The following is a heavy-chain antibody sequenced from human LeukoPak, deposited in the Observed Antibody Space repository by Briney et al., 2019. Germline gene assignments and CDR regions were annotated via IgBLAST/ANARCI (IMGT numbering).Heavy chain of an antibody. Sequence: GGSLRLSCAASGFTFSSYGMHWVRQAPGKGLEWVAFIRYDGSNKYYADSVKGRFTISRDNSKNTLYLQMNSLRAEDTAVYYCAKAQYSGYDSPLDYWGQGTLVTVSS. CDR3: AKAQYSGYDSPLDY. CDR1: GFTFSSYG. V-gene: IGHV3-30*02. D-gene: IGHD5-12*01. J-gene: IGHJ4*02. CDR2: IRYDGSNK.